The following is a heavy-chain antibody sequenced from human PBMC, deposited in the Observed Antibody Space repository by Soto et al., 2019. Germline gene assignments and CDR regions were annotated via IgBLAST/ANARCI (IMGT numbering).Heavy chain of an antibody. V-gene: IGHV1-18*04. Sequence: LVQSGAEAKKPGTSVKVSCKASGYTFSTSTISWVRQAPGQGLEWMGWIKAYSGSTNYAPKLQGRVTMTTDTSTSTAYLELRSLTSDDTAMYYCAIADYGDDDYWGQGTRVTVSS. CDR2: IKAYSGST. CDR1: GYTFSTST. CDR3: AIADYGDDDY. J-gene: IGHJ4*02. D-gene: IGHD4-17*01.